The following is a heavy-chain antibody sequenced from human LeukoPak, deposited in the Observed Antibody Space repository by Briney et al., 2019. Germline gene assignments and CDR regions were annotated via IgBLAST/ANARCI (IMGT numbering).Heavy chain of an antibody. V-gene: IGHV3-53*01. CDR2: IYSGGST. Sequence: GGSLRLSCAASGFTVSSNYMSWVRQAPGKGLEWVSVIYSGGSTYYADSVKGRFTISRDNSKNTLYVQMNSLRAEDTAVYYCARGLIAAAGIPYYWGQGTLVTVSS. CDR1: GFTVSSNY. CDR3: ARGLIAAAGIPYY. D-gene: IGHD6-13*01. J-gene: IGHJ4*02.